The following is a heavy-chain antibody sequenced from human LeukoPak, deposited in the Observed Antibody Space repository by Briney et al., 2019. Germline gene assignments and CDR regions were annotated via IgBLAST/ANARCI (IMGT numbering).Heavy chain of an antibody. CDR3: AKDGWNDIPDY. V-gene: IGHV3-23*01. D-gene: IGHD1-1*01. CDR1: GFTFTSYG. Sequence: GGSLRLSCAASGFTFTSYGMSWVRQAPGKGLEWVSVISGSGGSTNCADSVKGRFTISRDNFKNTLYLQMNSLRAEDTAVYYCAKDGWNDIPDYWGQGPLVTVSS. CDR2: ISGSGGST. J-gene: IGHJ4*02.